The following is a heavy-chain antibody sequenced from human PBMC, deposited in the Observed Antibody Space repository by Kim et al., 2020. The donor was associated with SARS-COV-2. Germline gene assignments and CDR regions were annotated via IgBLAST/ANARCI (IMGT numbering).Heavy chain of an antibody. D-gene: IGHD4-17*01. CDR1: GYTFTSYA. CDR2: INAGNGNT. Sequence: ASVKVSCKASGYTFTSYAMHWVRQAPGQRLECMGWINAGNGNTKYSQKFQGRVTITRDTSATTAYMELSSLRSEDTAVYYCASDAAVTLLGYFDYWGQGTLVTVSS. V-gene: IGHV1-3*01. CDR3: ASDAAVTLLGYFDY. J-gene: IGHJ4*02.